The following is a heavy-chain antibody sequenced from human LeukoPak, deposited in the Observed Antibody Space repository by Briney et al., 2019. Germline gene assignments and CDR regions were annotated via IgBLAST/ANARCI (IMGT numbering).Heavy chain of an antibody. CDR1: GXTFTSYW. CDR2: IHPGDSDT. D-gene: IGHD4-11*01. V-gene: IGHV5-51*01. Sequence: GESLKISCKGSGXTFTSYWIGWVRQMPGKGLEYMGIIHPGDSDTRYSPSFQGQVTISVDRSSTTAYLQWSRLRASDTAMYYCATHPGGLQSGFDSWGQGTLVTVSS. CDR3: ATHPGGLQSGFDS. J-gene: IGHJ4*02.